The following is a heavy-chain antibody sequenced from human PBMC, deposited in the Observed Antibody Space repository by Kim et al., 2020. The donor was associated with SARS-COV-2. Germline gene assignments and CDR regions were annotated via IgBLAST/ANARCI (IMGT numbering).Heavy chain of an antibody. CDR1: GGSISSYY. V-gene: IGHV4-59*01. J-gene: IGHJ3*02. CDR2: IYYSGST. Sequence: SETLSLTCTVSGGSISSYYWSWIRQPPGKGLEWIGYIYYSGSTNYNPSLKSRVTISVDTSKNQFSLKLSSVTAADTAVYYCARAYCGSDCYFYAFDSWGQGTMVTVSS. CDR3: ARAYCGSDCYFYAFDS. D-gene: IGHD2-21*02.